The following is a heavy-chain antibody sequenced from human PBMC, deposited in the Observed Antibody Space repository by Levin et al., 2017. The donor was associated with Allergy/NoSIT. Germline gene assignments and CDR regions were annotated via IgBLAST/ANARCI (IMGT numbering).Heavy chain of an antibody. J-gene: IGHJ4*02. V-gene: IGHV3-74*01. CDR3: AILSSTYSGNKRPFDY. CDR2: INSDGSST. D-gene: IGHD1-26*01. Sequence: GGSLRLSCAASGFTFSSYWMHWVRQAPGKGLVWVSRINSDGSSTSYADSVKGRFTISRDNAKNTLYLQMNSLRAEDTAVYYCAILSSTYSGNKRPFDYWGQGTLVTVSS. CDR1: GFTFSSYW.